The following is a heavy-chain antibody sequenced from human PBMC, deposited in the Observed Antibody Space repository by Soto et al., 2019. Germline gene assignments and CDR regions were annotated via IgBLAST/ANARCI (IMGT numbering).Heavy chain of an antibody. CDR1: GFTFSSYA. Sequence: PGGSRRLSCAASGFTFSSYAMHWVRQAPGKGLEWVAVISYDGSNKYYADSVKGRFTISRDNSKNTLYLQMNSLRAEDTAVYYCARDGYSGSYYIPQTFDYWGQGTLVTVSS. CDR3: ARDGYSGSYYIPQTFDY. J-gene: IGHJ4*02. CDR2: ISYDGSNK. V-gene: IGHV3-30-3*01. D-gene: IGHD1-26*01.